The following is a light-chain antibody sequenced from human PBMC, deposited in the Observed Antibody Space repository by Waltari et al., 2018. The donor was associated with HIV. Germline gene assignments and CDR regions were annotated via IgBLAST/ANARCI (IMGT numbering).Light chain of an antibody. CDR3: QQYSNYPFT. CDR2: SAS. J-gene: IGKJ3*01. V-gene: IGKV1-8*01. Sequence: AIPMTQSPSSLSASTGDRVPLTCRASQDISTSLAWYQQKPGKAPKLLIYSASILESGVPASFSGSGAGTDFTLTISCLQPEDFATYYCQQYSNYPFTFGPGTKVDIK. CDR1: QDISTS.